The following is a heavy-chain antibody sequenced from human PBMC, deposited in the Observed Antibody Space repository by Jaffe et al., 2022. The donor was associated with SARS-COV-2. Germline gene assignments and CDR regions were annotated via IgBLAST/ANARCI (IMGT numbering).Heavy chain of an antibody. J-gene: IGHJ4*02. CDR1: GFTFGSFG. V-gene: IGHV3-23*04. Sequence: EVQLVESGGDLVQPGGSLRLSCAASGFTFGSFGMTWVRQAPGEGLEWVSTIGGGGASTFYADSVKGRFTISRDNSKNTLYLQMNSLRAEDTALYYCAKNSVDSRYAGYDFWGQGTLVTVSS. CDR2: IGGGGAST. CDR3: AKNSVDSRYAGYDF. D-gene: IGHD5-12*01.